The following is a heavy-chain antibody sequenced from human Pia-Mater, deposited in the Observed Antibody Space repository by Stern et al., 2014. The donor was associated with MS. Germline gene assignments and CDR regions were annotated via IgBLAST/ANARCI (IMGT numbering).Heavy chain of an antibody. Sequence: QLVQSGAEVKKPGSSVKVSCKASGGTFSIYAISWVRLAPGQGLEWMGGIIPIFGTANYAQKFQGRVTITADKSTSTAYMELSSLRSEDTAVYYCARDIAVAGTWGSAFDIWGQGTMVTVSS. CDR3: ARDIAVAGTWGSAFDI. CDR1: GGTFSIYA. V-gene: IGHV1-69*06. D-gene: IGHD6-19*01. CDR2: IIPIFGTA. J-gene: IGHJ3*02.